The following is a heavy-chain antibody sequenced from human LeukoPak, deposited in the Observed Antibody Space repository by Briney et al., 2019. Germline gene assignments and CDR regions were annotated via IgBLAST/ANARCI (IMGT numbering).Heavy chain of an antibody. CDR1: GFTFSSYA. V-gene: IGHV3-30*04. J-gene: IGHJ3*02. Sequence: GGSLRLSCAASGFTFSSYAMHWVRQAPGKGLEWVAVISYDGSNKYYADSVKGRFTISGDNSKNTLYLQMNSLRAEDTAVYYCAREWYSSGWQDAFDIWGQGTMVTVSS. CDR3: AREWYSSGWQDAFDI. CDR2: ISYDGSNK. D-gene: IGHD6-19*01.